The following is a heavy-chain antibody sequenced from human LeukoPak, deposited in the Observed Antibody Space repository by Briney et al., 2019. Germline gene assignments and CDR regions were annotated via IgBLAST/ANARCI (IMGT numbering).Heavy chain of an antibody. CDR3: ARYDHWFDP. CDR2: GYHSGST. D-gene: IGHD3-3*01. V-gene: IGHV4-38-2*01. Sequence: SETLSLTCAVSGYPISSGYNWGWIRQPPRKGLEWIGSGYHSGSTSYDPSLKSRLTISVDTSKNQLSLKLSSLTAADTAIYYCARYDHWFDPWGQGTLVTVSS. CDR1: GYPISSGYN. J-gene: IGHJ5*02.